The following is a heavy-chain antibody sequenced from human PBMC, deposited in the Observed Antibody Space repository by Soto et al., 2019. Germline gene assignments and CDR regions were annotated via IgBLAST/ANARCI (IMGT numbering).Heavy chain of an antibody. CDR3: ARDKQWLVLGSYYGMDV. Sequence: SETLSLTCAVSGGSISSSNWWSWVRQSPGKGLEWIGEIYHSGSTNYNPSLKSRVTISVDKSKNQFSLKLSSVTAADTAVYYCARDKQWLVLGSYYGMDVWGQGTTVT. D-gene: IGHD6-19*01. J-gene: IGHJ6*02. CDR1: GGSISSSNW. V-gene: IGHV4-4*02. CDR2: IYHSGST.